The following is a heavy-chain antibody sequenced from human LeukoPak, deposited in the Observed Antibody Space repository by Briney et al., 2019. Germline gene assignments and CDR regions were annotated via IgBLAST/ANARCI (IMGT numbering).Heavy chain of an antibody. Sequence: ASVKVSCKASGYTFTDYYMHWVRQAPGQGLEWMGRINPNSGGTNYAQKFQARVTMTRDTSISAAYMELSRLRSDDTALYYCARAAYYYDGSGYYLGDWGQGTLVTVSS. J-gene: IGHJ4*02. CDR2: INPNSGGT. CDR3: ARAAYYYDGSGYYLGD. V-gene: IGHV1-2*06. D-gene: IGHD3-22*01. CDR1: GYTFTDYY.